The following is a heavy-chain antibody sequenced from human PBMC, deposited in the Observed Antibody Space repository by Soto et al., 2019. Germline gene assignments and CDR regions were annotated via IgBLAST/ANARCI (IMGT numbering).Heavy chain of an antibody. CDR2: IYHGGNT. CDR3: APMYYNDSSAFLEY. J-gene: IGHJ4*02. V-gene: IGHV4-4*02. D-gene: IGHD3-22*01. CDR1: GDSISSANW. Sequence: QVQLQESGPGLVKPSGTLSLTCVVSGDSISSANWWSWVRQPPGKGLEWIGEIYHGGNTNYNPSLKSRVTISVDKSKNQFSLKLNSVTAADTAVYYCAPMYYNDSSAFLEYWGQGTLATVSS.